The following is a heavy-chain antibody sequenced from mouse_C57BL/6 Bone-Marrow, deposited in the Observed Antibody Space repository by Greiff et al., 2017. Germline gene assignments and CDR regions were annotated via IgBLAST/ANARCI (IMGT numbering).Heavy chain of an antibody. CDR3: TRDLNDYGGVDY. D-gene: IGHD2-4*01. CDR1: GFTFSSYS. Sequence: EVHLVESGEGLVKPGASLKLSCAASGFTFSSYSMSWVRQTPEKRLEWVAYISSGGDYSYYADTVKGRFTISRDNARNTLYLQMSSLKSEDTAMYYCTRDLNDYGGVDYWGQGTTLTVSS. CDR2: ISSGGDYS. J-gene: IGHJ2*01. V-gene: IGHV5-9-1*02.